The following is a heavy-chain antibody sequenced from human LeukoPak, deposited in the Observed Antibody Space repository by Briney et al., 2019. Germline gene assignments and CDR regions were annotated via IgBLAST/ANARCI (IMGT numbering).Heavy chain of an antibody. D-gene: IGHD2-15*01. CDR2: TYSGGRT. V-gene: IGHV3-53*01. J-gene: IGHJ4*02. CDR3: AKAPVTTCRGAFCYPFDY. Sequence: GGSLRLSCAASGFTVSSNYMSWVRQAPGKGLEWLSVTYSGGRTYYADSVKGRFTISRDSSKNTLFLQMNRLRPEDAAVYYCAKAPVTTCRGAFCYPFDYWGLGTLVTVSS. CDR1: GFTVSSNY.